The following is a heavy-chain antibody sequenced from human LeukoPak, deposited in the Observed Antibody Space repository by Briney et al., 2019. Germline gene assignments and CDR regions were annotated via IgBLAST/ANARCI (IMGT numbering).Heavy chain of an antibody. J-gene: IGHJ3*02. Sequence: GASVKVSCKASGYTFISYGIGWVRQAPGQGLEWMGWINPNSGGTNYAQKFQGRVTMTRDTSISTAYMELSRLRSDDTAVYYCARERYSYGSGDTVAFDIWGQGTMVTVSS. CDR2: INPNSGGT. CDR1: GYTFISYG. D-gene: IGHD5-18*01. V-gene: IGHV1-2*02. CDR3: ARERYSYGSGDTVAFDI.